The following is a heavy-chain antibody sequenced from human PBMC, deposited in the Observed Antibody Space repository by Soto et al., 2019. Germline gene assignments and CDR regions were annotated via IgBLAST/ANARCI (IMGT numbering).Heavy chain of an antibody. V-gene: IGHV4-38-2*01. CDR2: IYHSGST. J-gene: IGHJ5*02. CDR3: ARVEVVVVPAAIPQTYNWFDP. CDR1: GYSISSGYY. Sequence: SETLSLTCAVSGYSISSGYYWGLIRQPPGKGLEWIGSIYHSGSTYYNPSLKSRVTISVDTSKNQFSLKLSSVTAADTAVYYCARVEVVVVPAAIPQTYNWFDPWGQGTLVTVSS. D-gene: IGHD2-2*01.